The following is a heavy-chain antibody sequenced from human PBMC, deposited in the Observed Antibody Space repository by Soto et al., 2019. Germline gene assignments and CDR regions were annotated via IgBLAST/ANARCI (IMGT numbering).Heavy chain of an antibody. CDR1: GGSISSYY. V-gene: IGHV4-59*08. CDR2: IYYSGST. CDR3: AGHFLFRGRAYYYYYGMDV. J-gene: IGHJ6*02. D-gene: IGHD2-21*01. Sequence: PSETLSLTCTVSGGSISSYYWSWIRQPPGKGLEWIGYIYYSGSTNYNPSLKSRVTISVDTSKNQFSLKLSSVTAADTAVYYCAGHFLFRGRAYYYYYGMDVWGQGTTVTVSS.